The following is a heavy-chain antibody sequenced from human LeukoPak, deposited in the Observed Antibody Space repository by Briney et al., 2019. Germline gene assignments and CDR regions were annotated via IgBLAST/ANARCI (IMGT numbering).Heavy chain of an antibody. J-gene: IGHJ4*02. CDR2: IYYSGST. V-gene: IGHV4-39*07. D-gene: IGHD3-10*01. CDR3: ARSGSNYVSGNYYSY. Sequence: PSETLSLTCTVSGGSISSSSYYWGWIRQPPGKGLEWIGSIYYSGSTYYNPSLKSRVTISVDTSKNQFSLKLSSLTAADTAVYYCARSGSNYVSGNYYSYWGQGTLVTVSS. CDR1: GGSISSSSYY.